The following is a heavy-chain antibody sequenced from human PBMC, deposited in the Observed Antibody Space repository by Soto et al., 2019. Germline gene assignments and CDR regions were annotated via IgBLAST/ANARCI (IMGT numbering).Heavy chain of an antibody. CDR2: IYWDDDK. J-gene: IGHJ6*03. Sequence: QITLKESGPTLVKPTQTLTLTCTFSGFSLNTSGVGVGWIRQPPGKALEWLALIYWDDDKRYITSLKSRLTITKDPSKKQVVLTMTSMGPVDTATYYCAYHTAEPYSDYMDVWGKGTTVTVSS. V-gene: IGHV2-5*02. D-gene: IGHD5-18*01. CDR3: AYHTAEPYSDYMDV. CDR1: GFSLNTSGVG.